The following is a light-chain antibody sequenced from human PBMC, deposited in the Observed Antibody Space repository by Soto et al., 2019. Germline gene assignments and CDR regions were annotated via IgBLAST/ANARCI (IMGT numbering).Light chain of an antibody. CDR2: EVT. V-gene: IGLV2-8*01. CDR3: SSYAGANRV. Sequence: QSALTQPPSASGSPGQSVTISCTGTSSDVGANNYVSWYQQNPGKAPKLMIYEVTKRTSGGPDRLSGSKSGNTASLNVSGLQSDDEADYYRSSYAGANRVFRTGTKLTVL. CDR1: SSDVGANNY. J-gene: IGLJ1*01.